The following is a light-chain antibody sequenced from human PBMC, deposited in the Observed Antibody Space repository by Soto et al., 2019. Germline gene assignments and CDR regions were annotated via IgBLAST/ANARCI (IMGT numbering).Light chain of an antibody. CDR3: CSYAGSSTSLVV. J-gene: IGLJ2*01. Sequence: QSALTQPASVSGSPGQSITISCTGTSSDVGSYKLVSWYQQHPGKAPKLMIYEVSKRPSGVSNRFSGSKSGNTASLTISGLQDDVEADDYCCSYAGSSTSLVVFGGGTKLTVL. CDR1: SSDVGSYKL. V-gene: IGLV2-23*02. CDR2: EVS.